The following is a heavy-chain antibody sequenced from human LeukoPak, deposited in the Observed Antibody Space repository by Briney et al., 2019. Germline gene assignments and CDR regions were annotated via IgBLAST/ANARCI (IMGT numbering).Heavy chain of an antibody. Sequence: GGSLRLSCAASGFTFSSYGMHWVRQAPGKGLEWVAVISYDGSNKYYADSVKGRFTISRDNAKNSLYLQMNSLRAEDTAVYYCARGHGVVPASDDPFDIWGQGTMVTVSS. CDR1: GFTFSSYG. J-gene: IGHJ3*02. CDR2: ISYDGSNK. D-gene: IGHD2-2*01. V-gene: IGHV3-30*03. CDR3: ARGHGVVPASDDPFDI.